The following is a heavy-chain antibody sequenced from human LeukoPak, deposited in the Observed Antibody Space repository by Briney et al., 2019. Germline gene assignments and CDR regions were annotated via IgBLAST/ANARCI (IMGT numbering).Heavy chain of an antibody. D-gene: IGHD6-19*01. CDR3: ARRALLYSSGWYYFDY. CDR2: IYYSGST. CDR1: GGSISIYY. Sequence: SETLSLTCTVSGGSISIYYWSWIRQPPGKGLEWIGYIYYSGSTNYNPSLKSRVTISVDTSKNQFSLKLSSVTAADTAVYYCARRALLYSSGWYYFDYWGQGTLVTVSS. J-gene: IGHJ4*02. V-gene: IGHV4-59*01.